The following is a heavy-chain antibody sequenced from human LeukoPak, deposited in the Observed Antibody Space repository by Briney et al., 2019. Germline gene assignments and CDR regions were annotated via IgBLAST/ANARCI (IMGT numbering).Heavy chain of an antibody. CDR2: VSCDGGST. CDR3: AEAPTGYLFDY. D-gene: IGHD3-9*01. Sequence: GGSLRLSRAASRFTLNDYTMHGVRQRPGRGVEWGGLVSCDGGSTSCADFVKGRFTISRDNRKSSLYLQMKRLRTEDTVLYYCAEAPTGYLFDYWGQGTLVTVSS. V-gene: IGHV3-43*01. CDR1: RFTLNDYT. J-gene: IGHJ4*02.